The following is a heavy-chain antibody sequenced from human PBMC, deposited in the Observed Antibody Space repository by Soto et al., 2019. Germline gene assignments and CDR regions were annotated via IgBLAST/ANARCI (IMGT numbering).Heavy chain of an antibody. Sequence: GGSLRLSCAASGFTVSSNYMSWVRQAPGKGLEWVSVIYSGGSTYYADSVKGRFTISRDNSKNTLYLQMNSLRAEDTAVYYCAREYYDCWCGHYYMDVWGKGTTVTVSS. CDR3: AREYYDCWCGHYYMDV. CDR2: IYSGGST. V-gene: IGHV3-66*01. D-gene: IGHD3-3*01. CDR1: GFTVSSNY. J-gene: IGHJ6*03.